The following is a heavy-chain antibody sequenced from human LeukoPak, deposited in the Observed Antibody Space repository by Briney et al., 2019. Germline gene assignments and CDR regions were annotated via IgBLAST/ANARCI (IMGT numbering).Heavy chain of an antibody. D-gene: IGHD5-18*01. J-gene: IGHJ4*02. V-gene: IGHV4-30-2*01. CDR2: IYHSGST. CDR1: GGSISSGGYS. Sequence: SETLSLTCAVSGGSISSGGYSWSWIRQPPGTGLEWIGYIYHSGSTYYNPFLKSRVTISVDRSKNQFSLKLSSVTAADTAVYYCARGTDTAMVTSYFDYWGQGTLVTVSS. CDR3: ARGTDTAMVTSYFDY.